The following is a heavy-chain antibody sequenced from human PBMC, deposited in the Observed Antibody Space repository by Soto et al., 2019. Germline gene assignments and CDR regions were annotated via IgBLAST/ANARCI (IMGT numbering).Heavy chain of an antibody. D-gene: IGHD3-9*01. V-gene: IGHV1-46*03. CDR3: AREKFDWLLSTPSYFDY. Sequence: ASVKVSCKASGYTFTSYDINWVRQATGQGLEWKGIINPSGGSTSYAQKFQGRVTMTRDTSTSTVYMELSSLRSEDTAVYYCAREKFDWLLSTPSYFDYWGQGTLVTV. CDR1: GYTFTSYD. CDR2: INPSGGST. J-gene: IGHJ4*02.